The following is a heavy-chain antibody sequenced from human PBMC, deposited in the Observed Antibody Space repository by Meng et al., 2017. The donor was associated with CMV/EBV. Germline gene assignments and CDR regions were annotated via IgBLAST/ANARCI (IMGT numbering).Heavy chain of an antibody. CDR3: ARLSSHYDFWSGFYVGDGFDM. V-gene: IGHV5-51*01. J-gene: IGHJ3*02. Sequence: KVSCKASGYSFTNYWIGWVRQMPGKGLEWMGIIYPGDSDTSYSPSFQGQVTISADNSISTAYLQWWSSLKASDTAMYYCARLSSHYDFWSGFYVGDGFDMWGQGTMVTVSS. CDR2: IYPGDSDT. D-gene: IGHD3-3*01. CDR1: GYSFTNYW.